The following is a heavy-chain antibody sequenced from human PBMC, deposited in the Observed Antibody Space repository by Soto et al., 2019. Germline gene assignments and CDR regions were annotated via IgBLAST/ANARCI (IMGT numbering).Heavy chain of an antibody. CDR1: GFSFGSYA. CDR3: AKGGVPAAHSYYYYMDV. CDR2: ISGSGGST. Sequence: VWSLKLSCAASGFSFGSYAMSWVRQAPGKGLEWVSAISGSGGSTYYADSVKGRFTISRDNSKNTLYLQMNSLRAEDTAVYYCAKGGVPAAHSYYYYMDVWGKGT. J-gene: IGHJ6*03. V-gene: IGHV3-23*01. D-gene: IGHD2-2*01.